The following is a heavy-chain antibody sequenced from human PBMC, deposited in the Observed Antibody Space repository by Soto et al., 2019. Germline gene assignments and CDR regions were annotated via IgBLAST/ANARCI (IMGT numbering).Heavy chain of an antibody. CDR1: GFTFSRYW. CDR3: ARHDFYDSSGSSYYGMDV. CDR2: IKQDGSQK. J-gene: IGHJ6*02. D-gene: IGHD3-22*01. V-gene: IGHV3-7*04. Sequence: GGSLRLSCAASGFTFSRYWMSWVRQGPGKGLEWVANIKQDGSQKNYVDSVKGRVTISRDNAKNSLYLQMNSLRAEDTAVYYCARHDFYDSSGSSYYGMDVWGQGTTVTVSS.